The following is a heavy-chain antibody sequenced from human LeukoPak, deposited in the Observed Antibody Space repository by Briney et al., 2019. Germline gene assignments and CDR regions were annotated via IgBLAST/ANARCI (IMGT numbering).Heavy chain of an antibody. CDR2: ISSGSTI. Sequence: GGSLRLSCAASGFTFSDYYMSWIRQAPGKGLEWVSYISSGSTIYYADSVKGRFTISRDNAKNSLYLQMNSLRAEDTAVYYCARYSSSPSRAFDIWGQGTMVTVSS. D-gene: IGHD6-6*01. J-gene: IGHJ3*02. CDR1: GFTFSDYY. V-gene: IGHV3-11*04. CDR3: ARYSSSPSRAFDI.